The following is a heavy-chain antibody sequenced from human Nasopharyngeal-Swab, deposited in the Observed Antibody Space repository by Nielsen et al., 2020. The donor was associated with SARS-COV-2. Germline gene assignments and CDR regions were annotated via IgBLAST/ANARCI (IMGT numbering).Heavy chain of an antibody. J-gene: IGHJ3*02. D-gene: IGHD4-17*01. V-gene: IGHV1-8*01. Sequence: WVRQAPGQGLEWMGWMNPNSGNTGYAQKFQGRVTMTRNTSISTAYMELSSLRSEDTAVYYCARGYMTTVTFDAFDIWGQGTMVT. CDR3: ARGYMTTVTFDAFDI. CDR2: MNPNSGNT.